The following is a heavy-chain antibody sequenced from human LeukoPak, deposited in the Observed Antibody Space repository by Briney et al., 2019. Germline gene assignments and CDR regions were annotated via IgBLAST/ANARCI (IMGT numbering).Heavy chain of an antibody. D-gene: IGHD4-17*01. CDR1: GGSISNGGYY. CDR2: IHYRGDT. J-gene: IGHJ4*02. V-gene: IGHV4-31*03. Sequence: SETLSLTCTVSGGSISNGGYYWSWIRQHPGKGLEWIGYIHYRGDTFHNPSLKSRLSISVDTSKNQFSLKLSSVTAVDTAVFYCARVATVTTLNFDDWGQGTLVTVSS. CDR3: ARVATVTTLNFDD.